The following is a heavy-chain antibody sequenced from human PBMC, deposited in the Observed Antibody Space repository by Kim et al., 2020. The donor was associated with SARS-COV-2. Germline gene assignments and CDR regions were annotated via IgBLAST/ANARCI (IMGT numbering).Heavy chain of an antibody. CDR2: IRYDGGEQ. J-gene: IGHJ4*02. CDR3: ATKNNFDH. V-gene: IGHV3-7*01. CDR1: GFIFSGFW. Sequence: GGSLRLSCEASGFIFSGFWMSWVRQPPGKGLEWVANIRYDGGEQYYVDSVKGRFTISRDNGKNSMYLQMNSLLVDDTAVYYCATKNNFDHWGQGTLVTVS.